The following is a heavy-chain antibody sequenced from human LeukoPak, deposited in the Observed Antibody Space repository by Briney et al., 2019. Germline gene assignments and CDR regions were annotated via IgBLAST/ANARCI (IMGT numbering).Heavy chain of an antibody. D-gene: IGHD6-19*01. CDR1: GYTFTSYD. Sequence: ASVKVSCEASGYTFTSYDINWVRQATGQGLEWMGWMNPNSGNTGYAQKFQGRVTMTRNTSISTAYMELSSLRSEDTAVYYCARVGGAIAVAPAGYWGQGTLVTVSS. J-gene: IGHJ4*02. CDR2: MNPNSGNT. CDR3: ARVGGAIAVAPAGY. V-gene: IGHV1-8*01.